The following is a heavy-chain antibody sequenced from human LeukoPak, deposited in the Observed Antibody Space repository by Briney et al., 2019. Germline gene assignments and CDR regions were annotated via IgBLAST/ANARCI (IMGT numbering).Heavy chain of an antibody. D-gene: IGHD1-26*01. CDR1: GGSISSSGYY. CDR3: ARPSVGASALDAFDI. Sequence: SETLSLTCTVSGGSISSSGYYWGWVRHPPGKGLEWIGSIDYSGGTFYIPSLKSRITISADTSKNQFSLKLTSVTAADTAVYYCARPSVGASALDAFDIWGQGTMVTVSS. V-gene: IGHV4-39*07. J-gene: IGHJ3*02. CDR2: IDYSGGT.